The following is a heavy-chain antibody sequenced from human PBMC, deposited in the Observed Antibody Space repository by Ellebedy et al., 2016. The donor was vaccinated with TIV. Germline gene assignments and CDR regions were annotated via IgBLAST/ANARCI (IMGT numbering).Heavy chain of an antibody. CDR1: GDSVSSNSAA. D-gene: IGHD7-27*01. CDR3: ARTGDRGRAFDY. CDR2: TYYRSKWSN. V-gene: IGHV6-1*01. J-gene: IGHJ4*02. Sequence: SQTLSLTXXISGDSVSSNSAAWNWIRPSPLRGLEWLGRTYYRSKWSNDYAVSVKSRITINPDTSKNHFSLQLNSVTPEDTAVYYCARTGDRGRAFDYWGQGTLVTVSS.